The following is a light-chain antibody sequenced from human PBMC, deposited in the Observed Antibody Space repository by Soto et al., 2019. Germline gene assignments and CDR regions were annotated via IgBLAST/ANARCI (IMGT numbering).Light chain of an antibody. J-gene: IGLJ1*01. Sequence: VLTQPPSVSAAPGQKVTISCSGSSPNIGGNSVSWYQQLPGTAPNLLIYDDNKRPSGIPDRFSGSKSGTSATLGITGFQTGDEADYYCGSWDSSLSAYVFGTGTKVTVL. CDR3: GSWDSSLSAYV. V-gene: IGLV1-51*01. CDR1: SPNIGGNS. CDR2: DDN.